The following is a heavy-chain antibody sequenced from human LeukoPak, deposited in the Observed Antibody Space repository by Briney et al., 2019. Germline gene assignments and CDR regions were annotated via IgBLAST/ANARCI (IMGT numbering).Heavy chain of an antibody. D-gene: IGHD3-10*01. V-gene: IGHV4-39*01. CDR2: IYYSGSS. CDR3: ARHNPIYGSGSYFWFDP. J-gene: IGHJ5*02. Sequence: SETLSLTCTVSGGSISSSSHYWGWIRQPPGKGLEWIGSIYYSGSSYYNPSLKSRVTISVDTSKNQFSLKLSSVTAADTAVYYCARHNPIYGSGSYFWFDPWGQGTLVTVSS. CDR1: GGSISSSSHY.